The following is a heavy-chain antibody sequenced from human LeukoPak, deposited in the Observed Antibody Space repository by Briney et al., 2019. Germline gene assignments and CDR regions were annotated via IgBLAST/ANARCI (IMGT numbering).Heavy chain of an antibody. Sequence: GESLKISCKGSGYSFSNSWIGWVRQLPGKGLEWMGIIYPGDSDTRYSPSFQGQVTISADKSISTAYLQRGSLKASDTAMYYCARLAAITSWFDPWGQGTLVTVSS. CDR3: ARLAAITSWFDP. V-gene: IGHV5-51*01. CDR2: IYPGDSDT. CDR1: GYSFSNSW. J-gene: IGHJ5*02. D-gene: IGHD5-12*01.